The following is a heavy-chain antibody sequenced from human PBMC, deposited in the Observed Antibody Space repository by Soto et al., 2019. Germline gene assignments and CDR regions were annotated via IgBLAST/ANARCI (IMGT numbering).Heavy chain of an antibody. CDR3: ARGYSSEYF. J-gene: IGHJ6*02. D-gene: IGHD6-19*01. CDR2: TYYRSKWYN. CDR1: GDNVSSNSSA. V-gene: IGHV6-1*01. Sequence: SQPLSLTSGISGDNVSSNSSACTFIRQSPSRDLEWLGRTYYRSKWYNDYAVSVKSRITINPDTSNNQFSLQLNSVTPEDTAVYYCARGYSSEYFWGQGTTVTVSS.